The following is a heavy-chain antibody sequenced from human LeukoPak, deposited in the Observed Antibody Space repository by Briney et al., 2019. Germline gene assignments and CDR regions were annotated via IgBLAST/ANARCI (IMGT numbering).Heavy chain of an antibody. D-gene: IGHD2-8*01. CDR2: VSNSGDYI. J-gene: IGHJ4*02. V-gene: IGHV3-21*06. CDR3: ARALIGYYFDY. CDR1: GFSFSSYR. Sequence: PGGSLRLSCAASGFSFSSYRMNWVRQAPGKGLEWVSPVSNSGDYIHYADSVKGRFTISRDNSKNSLYLQMNSLRAEDTAVYYCARALIGYYFDYWGQGTLVTVSS.